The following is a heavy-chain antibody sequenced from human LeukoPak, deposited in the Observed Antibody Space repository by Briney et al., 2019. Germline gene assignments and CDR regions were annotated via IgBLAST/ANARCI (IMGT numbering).Heavy chain of an antibody. D-gene: IGHD2-21*02. J-gene: IGHJ4*02. CDR2: INPSGGST. V-gene: IGHV1-46*01. CDR1: GYTFTIYY. CDR3: AREPTVTANI. Sequence: ASVKVSCKASGYTFTIYYMHWVRQAPGQGLEWMGIINPSGGSTSCAQQFQGRVTMTRDMSTSTVYMELSSLRSEDTAVYYCAREPTVTANIWGQGTLVTVSS.